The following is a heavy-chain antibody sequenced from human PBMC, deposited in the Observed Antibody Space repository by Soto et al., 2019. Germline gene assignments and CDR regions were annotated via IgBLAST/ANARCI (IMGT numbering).Heavy chain of an antibody. CDR2: IYWDDDK. CDR3: AHYFVGDNFDI. Sequence: QITLKESGPSLVKPTQTLTLTCTFSGFSLSTSGVGVGWIRQPPGKALEWLALIYWDDDKRYSPSLKSRLTITKDTSKNQVVLTMTNMDHVDTATYYCAHYFVGDNFDIWGQGTMVTVSS. CDR1: GFSLSTSGVG. J-gene: IGHJ3*02. V-gene: IGHV2-5*02. D-gene: IGHD3-10*01.